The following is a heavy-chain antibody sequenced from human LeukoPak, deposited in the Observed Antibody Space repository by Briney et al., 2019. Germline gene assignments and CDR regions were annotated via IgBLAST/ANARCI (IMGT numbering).Heavy chain of an antibody. J-gene: IGHJ6*02. D-gene: IGHD3-10*01. CDR1: GYTFTSYG. Sequence: ASVKVSCKASGYTFTSYGISWVRQVPGQGLEWMGWISAYNGNTNYAQKLQGRVTMTTDTSTSTAYMELRSLRSDDTAVYYCARDNGSGSYYNYYYYGMDVWGQGTTVTVSS. CDR3: ARDNGSGSYYNYYYYGMDV. V-gene: IGHV1-18*01. CDR2: ISAYNGNT.